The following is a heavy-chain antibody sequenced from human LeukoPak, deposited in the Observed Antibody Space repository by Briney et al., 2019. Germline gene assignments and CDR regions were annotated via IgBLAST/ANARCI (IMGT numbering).Heavy chain of an antibody. Sequence: GGSLRLSCAASGFSFSSYWMHWVRQAPGKGLVWVSRINSDGSTTAYADSVKGRFTISRDNAKNTLYLHMRSLRAEDTAVYYCAREYHGGNPGWGQGTLVTVSS. D-gene: IGHD4-23*01. CDR2: INSDGSTT. J-gene: IGHJ4*02. CDR1: GFSFSSYW. CDR3: AREYHGGNPG. V-gene: IGHV3-74*01.